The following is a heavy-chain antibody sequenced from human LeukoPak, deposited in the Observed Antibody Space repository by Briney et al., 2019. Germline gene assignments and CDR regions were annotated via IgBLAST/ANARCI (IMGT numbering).Heavy chain of an antibody. J-gene: IGHJ5*02. CDR1: GYTFTSYD. Sequence: ASVKVSCKASGYTFTSYDINWVRQATGQGLERMGWMNPNSGNTGYAQKFQGRVTITRNTSISTAYMELSSLRSEDTAVYYCARAGFDSSYWFDPWGQGTLVTVSS. D-gene: IGHD6-6*01. CDR3: ARAGFDSSYWFDP. V-gene: IGHV1-8*03. CDR2: MNPNSGNT.